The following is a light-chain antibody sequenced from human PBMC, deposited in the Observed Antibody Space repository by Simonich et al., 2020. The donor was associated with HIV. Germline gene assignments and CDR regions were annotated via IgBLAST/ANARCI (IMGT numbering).Light chain of an antibody. CDR2: DVS. V-gene: IGLV2-23*02. J-gene: IGLJ3*02. CDR3: CSYAGSSTFWV. CDR1: SSDVGGYNY. Sequence: QSALTQPASVSGSPGQSITISCTGTSSDVGGYNYVSWYQQHQGKAPKLMIYDVSKRPSGVSNRFSGSKSGNTASLTISGLQAEDEADYYCCSYAGSSTFWVFGGGTKLTVL.